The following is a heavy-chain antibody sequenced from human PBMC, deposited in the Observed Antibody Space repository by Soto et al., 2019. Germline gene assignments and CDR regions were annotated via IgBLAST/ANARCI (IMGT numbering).Heavy chain of an antibody. Sequence: GGSLRLSCAASGFTFSSYGMHWVRQAPGKGLEWVAVIWYDGSNKYYADSVKGRFIISRDNSKNTLYLQMNSLRAEDTAVYYCARAGVDSGSYYVDYWGQGTLVTVSS. CDR2: IWYDGSNK. CDR3: ARAGVDSGSYYVDY. J-gene: IGHJ4*02. CDR1: GFTFSSYG. V-gene: IGHV3-33*08. D-gene: IGHD1-26*01.